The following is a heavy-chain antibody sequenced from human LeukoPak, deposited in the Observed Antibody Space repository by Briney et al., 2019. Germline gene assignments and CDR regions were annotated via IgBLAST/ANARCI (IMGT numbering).Heavy chain of an antibody. CDR1: GFTFDDYG. V-gene: IGHV3-20*04. J-gene: IGHJ3*02. CDR3: ARTYDSSGLDAFDI. CDR2: INWNGGST. D-gene: IGHD3-22*01. Sequence: PGGSLRLSWAASGFTFDDYGMSWVRQAPGKGLEWVSGINWNGGSTGYADSVKGRFTISRDNAKNSLYLQMNSLRAEDTALYYCARTYDSSGLDAFDIWGQGTMVTVSS.